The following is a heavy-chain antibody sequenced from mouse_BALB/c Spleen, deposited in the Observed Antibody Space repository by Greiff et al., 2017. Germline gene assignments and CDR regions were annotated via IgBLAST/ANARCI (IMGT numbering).Heavy chain of an antibody. Sequence: EVQLQQSGPELVKPGASVKISCKASGYSFTGYFMNWVKQSHGKSLEWIGRINPYNGDTFYNQKFKGKATLTVDKSSSTAHMELLRLTSEDSAVSYSGRSTMITTGAMDYWGQGTSVTVSS. J-gene: IGHJ4*01. CDR3: GRSTMITTGAMDY. CDR2: INPYNGDT. V-gene: IGHV1-37*01. D-gene: IGHD2-4*01. CDR1: GYSFTGYF.